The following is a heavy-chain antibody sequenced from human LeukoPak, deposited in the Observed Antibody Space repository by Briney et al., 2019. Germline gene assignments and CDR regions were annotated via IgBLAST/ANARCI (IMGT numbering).Heavy chain of an antibody. V-gene: IGHV1-2*02. J-gene: IGHJ4*02. Sequence: ASVKVSCKASGYTXTGYYMHWVRQAPGQGLEWMGWINPNSGGTNYAQKFQGRVTMTRDMSISTAYMELSRLRSDDTAMYYCARAYYYDSSPEDYWGQGTLVTVSS. D-gene: IGHD3-22*01. CDR1: GYTXTGYY. CDR2: INPNSGGT. CDR3: ARAYYYDSSPEDY.